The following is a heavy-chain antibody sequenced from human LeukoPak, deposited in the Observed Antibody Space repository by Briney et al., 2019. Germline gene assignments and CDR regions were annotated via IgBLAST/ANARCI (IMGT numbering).Heavy chain of an antibody. J-gene: IGHJ4*02. CDR3: AKDPPSYTESW. Sequence: PGRSLRLSCAASGFTFSSYAMHWVRQAPGKGLEWVAVISYDGSNKYYADSVKGRFTISRDNSKNTLYLQMNSLRAEDTAVYYCAKDPPSYTESWGGQGTLVTVSS. CDR2: ISYDGSNK. V-gene: IGHV3-30-3*01. D-gene: IGHD3-16*01. CDR1: GFTFSSYA.